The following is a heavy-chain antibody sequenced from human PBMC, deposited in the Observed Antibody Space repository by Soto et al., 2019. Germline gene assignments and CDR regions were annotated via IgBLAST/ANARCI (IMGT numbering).Heavy chain of an antibody. CDR1: GGTFSTSA. CDR2: IMPVFATP. Sequence: QVQLVQSGAEVNKPGSSVKVSCTASGGTFSTSAISWVRQAPGQGREWVGGIMPVFATPDNAQKFQGRVTTTADESTSTAYLELTSLRTDDTAVYYCARYKDRQQLGGNYYYILDVWGQGTAITVSS. CDR3: ARYKDRQQLGGNYYYILDV. V-gene: IGHV1-69*12. J-gene: IGHJ6*02. D-gene: IGHD1-20*01.